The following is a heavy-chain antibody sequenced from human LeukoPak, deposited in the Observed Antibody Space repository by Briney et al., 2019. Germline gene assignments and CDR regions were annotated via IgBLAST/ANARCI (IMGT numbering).Heavy chain of an antibody. V-gene: IGHV3-48*03. CDR2: ISSSGSTI. Sequence: PGGSLRLSCAASGFTFSSYEMNWVRQAPGKGLEWVSYISSSGSTIYYADSVKGRFTISRDNAKNSLYLQMNSLRAEDTAVYYCARDLGLAGWNDFLNDAFDIWGQGTMVTVPS. J-gene: IGHJ3*02. CDR1: GFTFSSYE. D-gene: IGHD1-1*01. CDR3: ARDLGLAGWNDFLNDAFDI.